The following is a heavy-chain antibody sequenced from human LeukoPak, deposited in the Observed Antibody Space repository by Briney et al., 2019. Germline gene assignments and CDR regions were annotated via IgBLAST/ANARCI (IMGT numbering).Heavy chain of an antibody. Sequence: GGSLGLSCAASGFTFSSYGMHWVRQAPGKGLEWVAVIWYDGSNKYYADSVKGRFTISRDNSKNTLYLQMNSLRAEDTAVYYCARDSGAVAVLYYFDYWGQGTLVTVSS. CDR1: GFTFSSYG. CDR2: IWYDGSNK. V-gene: IGHV3-33*01. D-gene: IGHD6-19*01. J-gene: IGHJ4*02. CDR3: ARDSGAVAVLYYFDY.